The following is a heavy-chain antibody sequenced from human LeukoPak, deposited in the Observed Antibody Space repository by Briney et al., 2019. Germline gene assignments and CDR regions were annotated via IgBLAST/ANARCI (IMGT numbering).Heavy chain of an antibody. Sequence: GGSLRLSCAASGFTFSTYGMHWVRQAPGKGLEWVAFIQYDGGIKYSADSVKGRFTISRDNSKKTLYLQMNSLRAEVTAVYYCAKVKSGNYNGFDYWGQGTLVTVSS. CDR3: AKVKSGNYNGFDY. CDR1: GFTFSTYG. J-gene: IGHJ4*02. V-gene: IGHV3-30*02. D-gene: IGHD1-26*01. CDR2: IQYDGGIK.